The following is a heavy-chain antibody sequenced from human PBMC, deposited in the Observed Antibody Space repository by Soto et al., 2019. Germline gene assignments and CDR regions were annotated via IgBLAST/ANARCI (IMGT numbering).Heavy chain of an antibody. D-gene: IGHD2-21*02. V-gene: IGHV3-30*03. Sequence: QVQLVESGGGVVQPGRSLRLSCAASGFTFSNYGMHWVRQAPGKGLEWVAVISHNGSNQYYAESVKGRFSISRDNSKNSLYLQMNSLRAEDTAVYYCARPKTVFCGRDCYNGAFQNWGRGTLVTVSS. J-gene: IGHJ1*01. CDR1: GFTFSNYG. CDR2: ISHNGSNQ. CDR3: ARPKTVFCGRDCYNGAFQN.